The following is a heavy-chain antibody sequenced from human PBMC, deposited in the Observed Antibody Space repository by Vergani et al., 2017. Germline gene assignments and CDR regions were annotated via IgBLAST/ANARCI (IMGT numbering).Heavy chain of an antibody. CDR3: ARLGEQCIHPDYYYGRDF. CDR1: GGTFSSYA. J-gene: IGHJ6*02. Sequence: QVQLVQSGAEVKKPGSSVKVSCKASGGTFSSYAISWVRQAPGQGLEWMGGIIPIFGTANYAQKFQGRVTITADKSTSTAYMELSSLRSEDTAVYYCARLGEQCIHPDYYYGRDFWGQGTTVTVSS. V-gene: IGHV1-69*06. D-gene: IGHD6-19*01. CDR2: IIPIFGTA.